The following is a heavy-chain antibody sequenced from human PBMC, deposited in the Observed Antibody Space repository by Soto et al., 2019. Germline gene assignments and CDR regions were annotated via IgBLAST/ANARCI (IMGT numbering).Heavy chain of an antibody. CDR3: AKDQASGQGSFDS. CDR1: GFTFNIYG. Sequence: GGSLRLSFAASGFTFNIYGMHWFRQAPDKGLEWVALISYDGSNQYYADSVKGRFTISRDNSKNTLFLQMNSLRADDTAVYYCAKDQASGQGSFDSWGQGTLVTVSS. V-gene: IGHV3-30*18. J-gene: IGHJ4*02. CDR2: ISYDGSNQ.